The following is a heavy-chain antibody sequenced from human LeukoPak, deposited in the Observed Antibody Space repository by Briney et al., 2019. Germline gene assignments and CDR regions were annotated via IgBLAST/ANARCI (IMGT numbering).Heavy chain of an antibody. CDR3: ARAKYGDLDS. V-gene: IGHV1-8*01. J-gene: IGHJ4*02. CDR2: MNPNSGNT. Sequence: ASVKVSCKASGYTYTNYVINWVRQATGQGLEWMGWMNPNSGNTGYVQKFKGRVTMTRDTSITTAYMELSSLRFDDTAVYYCARAKYGDLDSWGQGTLVTVSS. CDR1: GYTYTNYV. D-gene: IGHD4-17*01.